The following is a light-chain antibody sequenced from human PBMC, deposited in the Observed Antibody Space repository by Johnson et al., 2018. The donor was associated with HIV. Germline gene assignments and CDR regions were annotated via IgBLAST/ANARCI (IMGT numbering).Light chain of an antibody. CDR3: GTWDSSLRAYV. Sequence: QSVLTQPPSVSAAPGQKVTISCSGSSSNVGSNSVSWYRHFPETAPKVLIYDNDKRPSGIPDRFSGSKSGTSATLGITGLQTGDEAGYYCGTWDSSLRAYVFGTGTTITVL. CDR2: DND. J-gene: IGLJ1*01. CDR1: SSNVGSNS. V-gene: IGLV1-51*01.